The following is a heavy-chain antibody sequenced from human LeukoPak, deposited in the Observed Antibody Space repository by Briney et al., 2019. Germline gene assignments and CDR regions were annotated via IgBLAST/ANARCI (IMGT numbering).Heavy chain of an antibody. CDR3: AKAPVTTCRGAYCYPFDY. J-gene: IGHJ4*02. CDR1: GFTFSSYW. CDR2: ISDSGNT. Sequence: GGSLRLSCAASGFTFSSYWMTWVRQAPGKGLEWVSAISDSGNTYHADSVKGRFTISRDSSKNTLFLQMNRLRPEDAAVYYCAKAPVTTCRGAYCYPFDYWGQGTLVTVSS. V-gene: IGHV3-23*01. D-gene: IGHD2-21*01.